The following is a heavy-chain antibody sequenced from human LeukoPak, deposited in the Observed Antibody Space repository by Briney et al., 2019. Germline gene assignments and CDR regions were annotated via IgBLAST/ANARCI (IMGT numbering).Heavy chain of an antibody. Sequence: PSETLSLTCAVYGGSFSGYYWSWIRQPPGKGLEWIGEINHSGSTNYNPSLKSRVTISVDTSNNQFSLKLSSVTAADTAVYYCARIVATTLSYYMDVWGKGTTVTISS. CDR3: ARIVATTLSYYMDV. J-gene: IGHJ6*03. CDR2: INHSGST. CDR1: GGSFSGYY. V-gene: IGHV4-34*01. D-gene: IGHD5-12*01.